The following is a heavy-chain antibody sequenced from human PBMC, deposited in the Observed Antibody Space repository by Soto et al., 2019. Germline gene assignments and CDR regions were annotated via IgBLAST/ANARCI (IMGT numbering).Heavy chain of an antibody. D-gene: IGHD2-15*01. CDR3: AKYVLLLRDAFDI. J-gene: IGHJ3*02. CDR1: GFTLSSYA. Sequence: EVQLLESGGGLVQPGGSLRLSCAASGFTLSSYAMSWVRQAPGKGLEWVSAISGSGGSTYYADSVKGRFTISRDNSKNTLYLQMNSLRAEDTAVYYCAKYVLLLRDAFDIWGQGTMVTVSS. V-gene: IGHV3-23*01. CDR2: ISGSGGST.